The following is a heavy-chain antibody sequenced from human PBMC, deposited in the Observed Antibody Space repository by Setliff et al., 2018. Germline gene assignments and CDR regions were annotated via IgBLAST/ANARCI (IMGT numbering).Heavy chain of an antibody. CDR1: GGSIGSYY. J-gene: IGHJ6*03. CDR2: IYTTGST. V-gene: IGHV4-4*07. CDR3: ARVRIVPYCMDV. D-gene: IGHD2-15*01. Sequence: PSETLSLTFTVSGGSIGSYYWTWIRQPAGRGLEWIGRIYTTGSTNFNPSLNSRVTMSLDKSKNQFSLKLSSVTAADSAVYFCARVRIVPYCMDVWGKGTTVTVSS.